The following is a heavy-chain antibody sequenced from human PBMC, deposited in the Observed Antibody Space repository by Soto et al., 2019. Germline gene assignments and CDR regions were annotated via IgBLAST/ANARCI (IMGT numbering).Heavy chain of an antibody. CDR3: ARIDQYCSGGSCYPSRMDV. V-gene: IGHV1-69*02. CDR1: GGTFSSYT. D-gene: IGHD2-15*01. CDR2: IIPILGIA. J-gene: IGHJ6*02. Sequence: QVQLVQSGAEVKKPGSSVKVSCKASGGTFSSYTISWVRQAPGQGLEWMGRIIPILGIANYAQKFQGRVTITADKSTSTAYRELSSLRSEDTAVYYCARIDQYCSGGSCYPSRMDVWGQGTTVTVSS.